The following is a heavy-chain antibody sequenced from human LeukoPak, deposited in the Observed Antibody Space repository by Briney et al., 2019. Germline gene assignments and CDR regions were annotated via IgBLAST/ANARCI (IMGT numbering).Heavy chain of an antibody. V-gene: IGHV1-8*03. CDR2: MNPNSGNT. D-gene: IGHD2-2*01. CDR3: ARDPVVVPAAIGGENYYYMDV. Sequence: ASVKVSCKASGYTFTSYDINWVRQATGQGLEWMGWMNPNSGNTGYAQKFQGRVTITRNTSISTAYMELSSLRSEDTAVYYCARDPVVVPAAIGGENYYYMDVWGKGTTVTVSS. J-gene: IGHJ6*03. CDR1: GYTFTSYD.